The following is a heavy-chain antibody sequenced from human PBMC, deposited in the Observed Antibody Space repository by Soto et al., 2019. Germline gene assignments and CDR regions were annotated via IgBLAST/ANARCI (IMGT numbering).Heavy chain of an antibody. CDR3: AGGYSSGYYPFDP. J-gene: IGHJ5*02. Sequence: SETLSLTCTVSGGSISSGGYYWSWIRQHPGKGLEWIGYIYYSGSTYYNPSLKSRVTISVDTSKNQFSLKLSSVTAADTAVYYCAGGYSSGYYPFDPWGQGTLVTVSS. V-gene: IGHV4-31*03. CDR2: IYYSGST. D-gene: IGHD3-22*01. CDR1: GGSISSGGYY.